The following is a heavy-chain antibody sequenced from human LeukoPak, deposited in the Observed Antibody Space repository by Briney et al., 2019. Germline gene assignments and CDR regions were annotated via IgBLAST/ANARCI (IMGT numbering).Heavy chain of an antibody. V-gene: IGHV6-1*01. CDR1: GDSVSSNSAA. Sequence: SQTLSLTCVISGDSVSSNSAAWNWIRQSPSRGLEWLGRTYYRSKWYNDYVVSVKSRISINPDTSKNQFSLQLNSVTPEDTGVYYCARSRFLEWGNWFDPWGQGTLVTVSS. J-gene: IGHJ5*02. CDR2: TYYRSKWYN. CDR3: ARSRFLEWGNWFDP. D-gene: IGHD3-3*01.